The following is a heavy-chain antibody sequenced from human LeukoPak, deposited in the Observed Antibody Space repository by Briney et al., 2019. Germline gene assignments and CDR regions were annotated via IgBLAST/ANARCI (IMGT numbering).Heavy chain of an antibody. J-gene: IGHJ4*02. CDR3: ARIGGEGFDY. V-gene: IGHV3-21*01. CDR2: ISSSSSYI. CDR1: GFTFSSYS. D-gene: IGHD2-21*01. Sequence: GGSLRLSCAASGFTFSSYSMNWVRQAPGKGLEWVSSISSSSSYIYYADSVKGRFTISRDNAKNSLYLQMNSVRAEDTAVYYCARIGGEGFDYWGQGTLVTVSS.